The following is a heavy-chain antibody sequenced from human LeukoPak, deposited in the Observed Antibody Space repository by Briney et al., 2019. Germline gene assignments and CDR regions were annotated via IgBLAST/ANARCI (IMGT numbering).Heavy chain of an antibody. CDR2: IKQDGSEK. CDR3: ARGTIAAPGTDY. CDR1: GFTFSGYW. J-gene: IGHJ4*02. Sequence: PGGSLRLSCAASGFTFSGYWMHWVRQAPGKGLEWVANIKQDGSEKHFADSVKGRFTISRDNAENSLYLQMNSLRAEDTAMYYCARGTIAAPGTDYWDQGTLVTVSS. D-gene: IGHD6-13*01. V-gene: IGHV3-7*01.